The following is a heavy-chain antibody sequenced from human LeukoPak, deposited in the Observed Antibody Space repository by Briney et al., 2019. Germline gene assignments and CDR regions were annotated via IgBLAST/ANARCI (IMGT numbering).Heavy chain of an antibody. D-gene: IGHD6-13*01. Sequence: GRSLRLSCRTSGFTFSSFVIHWVRQAPGKGLEWVAVMSNDGNNKYYGDSVKGRFTISRDNSKNTLYLQMGSLRAEDMAVYYCARGATSSCYSHFDYWGQGTLVTVSS. CDR2: MSNDGNNK. CDR1: GFTFSSFV. J-gene: IGHJ4*02. CDR3: ARGATSSCYSHFDY. V-gene: IGHV3-30*14.